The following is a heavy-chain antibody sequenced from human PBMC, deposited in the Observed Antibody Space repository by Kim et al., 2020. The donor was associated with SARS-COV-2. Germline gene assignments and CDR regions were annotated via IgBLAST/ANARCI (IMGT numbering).Heavy chain of an antibody. Sequence: SETLSLTCTVSGGSVSSGRYYWSWIRQPPGKGLEWIGYIYYSGSTNYIPSLKSRVTISVDTSKNQFSLKLSSVSPADTAVYYCASGYCSGGSCYGSYYYYGMDVWGQGTAVTVSS. D-gene: IGHD2-15*01. CDR2: IYYSGST. CDR1: GGSVSSGRYY. J-gene: IGHJ6*02. V-gene: IGHV4-61*01. CDR3: ASGYCSGGSCYGSYYYYGMDV.